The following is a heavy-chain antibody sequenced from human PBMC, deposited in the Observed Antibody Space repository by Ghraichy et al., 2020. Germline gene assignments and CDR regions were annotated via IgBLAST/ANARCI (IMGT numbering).Heavy chain of an antibody. Sequence: GGSLRLSCVASGFSFSSYTMNWVRQAPGKRLEWVSGISDNVDRTFYADSVKGRFAISRDNSKNTLYLQMNSLTVGDSAVYYCVRDRRDCYPTCFDYWGQGTPVTV. CDR2: ISDNVDRT. V-gene: IGHV3-23*01. J-gene: IGHJ4*02. D-gene: IGHD5-24*01. CDR3: VRDRRDCYPTCFDY. CDR1: GFSFSSYT.